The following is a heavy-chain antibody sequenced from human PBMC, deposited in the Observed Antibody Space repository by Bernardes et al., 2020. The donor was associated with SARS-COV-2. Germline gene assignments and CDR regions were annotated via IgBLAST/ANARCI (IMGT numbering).Heavy chain of an antibody. J-gene: IGHJ5*02. CDR1: GFTFSSYA. Sequence: GGSLRLSCAASGFTFSSYAMHWVRQAPGKGLEWVAVISYDGSNKYYADSVKGRFTISRDNSKNTLYLQMNSLRAEDTAVYYCAREGISRFLEWLSHNWFDPWGQGTLVTVSS. CDR3: AREGISRFLEWLSHNWFDP. D-gene: IGHD3-3*01. CDR2: ISYDGSNK. V-gene: IGHV3-30*04.